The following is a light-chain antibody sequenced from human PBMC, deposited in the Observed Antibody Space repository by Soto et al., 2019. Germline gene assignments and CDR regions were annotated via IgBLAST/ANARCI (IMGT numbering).Light chain of an antibody. Sequence: QSALTQPASVSGSPGQSITISCTGTRTDVGSYDLVSWYQQLPGKVPKLVIYEVTKRPSGVSNRFSGSKSGNTASMTISGLQAEDEADYYCCSYAGTSSFVLFGGGTKVPS. CDR2: EVT. CDR3: CSYAGTSSFVL. V-gene: IGLV2-23*02. J-gene: IGLJ2*01. CDR1: RTDVGSYDL.